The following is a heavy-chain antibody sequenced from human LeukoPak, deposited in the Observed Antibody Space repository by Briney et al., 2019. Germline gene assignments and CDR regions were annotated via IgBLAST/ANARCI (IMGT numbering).Heavy chain of an antibody. CDR1: GGTFSSYA. V-gene: IGHV1-69*04. D-gene: IGHD3-3*01. J-gene: IGHJ4*02. CDR2: IIPILGIA. CDR3: ARSAYDFWSGYQYYFDY. Sequence: ASVKVSCKASGGTFSSYAISWVRQAPGQGLEWMGRIIPILGIANYAQKFQGRVTITADKSTSTAYMELSSLRSEDTAVYYCARSAYDFWSGYQYYFDYWGQGTLVTVSS.